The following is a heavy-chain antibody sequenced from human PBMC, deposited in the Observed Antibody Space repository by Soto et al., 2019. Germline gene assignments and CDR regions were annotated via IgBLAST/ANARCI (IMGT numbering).Heavy chain of an antibody. CDR1: GVSVTSYY. V-gene: IGHV4-59*02. Sequence: SETLSLTCTVSGVSVTSYYWSWIRQPPGKGLEWIGYIYSSGSTNYNPSLKSRVTISVDTSKNQFSLKLSSVTAADTAVYYCARGAYYDTTGSITHWGQGTLVTVSS. CDR3: ARGAYYDTTGSITH. D-gene: IGHD3-22*01. J-gene: IGHJ4*02. CDR2: IYSSGST.